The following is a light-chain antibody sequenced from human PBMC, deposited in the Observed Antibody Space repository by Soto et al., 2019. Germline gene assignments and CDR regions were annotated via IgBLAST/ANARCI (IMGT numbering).Light chain of an antibody. CDR2: WAS. CDR3: QQYFSAPFT. J-gene: IGKJ3*01. Sequence: DIVMTQSPDSLAVSLGERATINCKFSQSVLYSSINKNYLAWYQQKPGQRPRLLIYWASGRESGVPDRFSGSGSGTDFTLTISSLQAEDVAVYYCQQYFSAPFTFGPGTKVDIK. CDR1: QSVLYSSINKNY. V-gene: IGKV4-1*01.